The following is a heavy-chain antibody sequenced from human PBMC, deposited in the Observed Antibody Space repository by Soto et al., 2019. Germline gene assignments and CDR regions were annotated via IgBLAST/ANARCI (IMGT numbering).Heavy chain of an antibody. CDR1: GYTFTSYA. V-gene: IGHV1-3*01. CDR2: INAGNGNT. CDR3: ARDPLGIAAAGGRPGAFDI. D-gene: IGHD6-13*01. J-gene: IGHJ3*02. Sequence: SVKVSCKASGYTFTSYAMHWVRQAPGQRLEWMGWINAGNGNTKYSQKFQGRVTITRDTSASTAYMELSSLRSEDTAVYYCARDPLGIAAAGGRPGAFDIWGQGTMVTVSS.